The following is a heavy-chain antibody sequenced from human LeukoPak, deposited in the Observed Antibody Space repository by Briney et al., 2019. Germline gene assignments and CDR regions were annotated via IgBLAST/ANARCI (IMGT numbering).Heavy chain of an antibody. CDR3: ATQGTYSYAWGY. V-gene: IGHV1-24*01. CDR2: FDPEDGET. J-gene: IGHJ4*02. CDR1: GYTLTELS. D-gene: IGHD5-18*01. Sequence: ASVKVSCKVSGYTLTELSMHWVRQAPGKGLEWMGGFDPEDGETIYAQTFQGRVTMTEDTSTDTAYMELSSLRSEDTAVYYCATQGTYSYAWGYWGQGTLVTVSS.